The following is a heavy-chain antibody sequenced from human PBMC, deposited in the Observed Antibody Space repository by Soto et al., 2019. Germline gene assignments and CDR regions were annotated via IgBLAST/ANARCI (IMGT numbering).Heavy chain of an antibody. CDR2: INTGNGDT. V-gene: IGHV1-3*04. D-gene: IGHD3-10*01. CDR3: ARHGLGSSHDY. CDR1: GYTSTTYV. Sequence: ASVKVSCKASGYTSTTYVMHWVRQAPGQRLEWMGWINTGNGDTENSQKFQSRVTITRDTSATTTYMELTSLRSEDTAMYYCARHGLGSSHDYWGQGTLVTVSS. J-gene: IGHJ4*02.